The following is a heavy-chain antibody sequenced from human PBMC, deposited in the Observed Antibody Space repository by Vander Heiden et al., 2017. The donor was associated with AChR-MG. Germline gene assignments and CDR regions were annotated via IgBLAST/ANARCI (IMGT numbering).Heavy chain of an antibody. J-gene: IGHJ1*01. CDR2: ISYDGSGE. Sequence: VQLVESGGGVVQPGRSLRLSCAASGFPFSSAGLHWVRKAPGKGLEWVAVISYDGSGENYADSVKGRFTISRDNSKNTLYLQMNSLRAEDTAVYYCAKERGVAAAGTVYFQHWGQGTLVTVSS. D-gene: IGHD6-13*01. V-gene: IGHV3-30*18. CDR1: GFPFSSAG. CDR3: AKERGVAAAGTVYFQH.